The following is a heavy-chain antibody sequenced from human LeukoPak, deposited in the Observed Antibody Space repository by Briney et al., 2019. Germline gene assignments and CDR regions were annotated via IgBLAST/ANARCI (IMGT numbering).Heavy chain of an antibody. J-gene: IGHJ4*02. Sequence: PSETLSLTCTVLGGSISTYYWSWIRQSPGKGLEWIGYIFYSGSTNYNPSLKSRVTISVDTSKNQFSLKLSSVTAADTAIYYCARDNTAGRLLWFGELSYWGQGTLVTVSS. CDR3: ARDNTAGRLLWFGELSY. V-gene: IGHV4-59*01. D-gene: IGHD3-10*01. CDR2: IFYSGST. CDR1: GGSISTYY.